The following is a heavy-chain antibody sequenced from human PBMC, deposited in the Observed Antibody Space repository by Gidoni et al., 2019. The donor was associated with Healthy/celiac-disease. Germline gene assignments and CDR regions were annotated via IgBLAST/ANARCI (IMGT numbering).Heavy chain of an antibody. J-gene: IGHJ5*02. Sequence: QVQLVQSGAEVKKPGASVKVSCKASGYTFTRYYIHWVRQAPGQGLERMGIINPSGGSTSYAQKFQGRLTMTRDTSTSTVYMELSSLKSEDTAVYYCARGPVIAAAGGWFDPWGQGTLVTVSS. CDR3: ARGPVIAAAGGWFDP. V-gene: IGHV1-46*01. D-gene: IGHD6-13*01. CDR1: GYTFTRYY. CDR2: INPSGGST.